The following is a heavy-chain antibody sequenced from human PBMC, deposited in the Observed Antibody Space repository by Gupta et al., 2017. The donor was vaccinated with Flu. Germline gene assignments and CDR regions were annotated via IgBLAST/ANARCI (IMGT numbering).Heavy chain of an antibody. CDR2: IYREKGGR. CDR1: YC. J-gene: IGHJ6*03. D-gene: IGHD1-26*01. V-gene: IGHV1-2*06. CDR3: ARGRVADTFSGFYMDV. Sequence: YCMHVIRQARGQGLEWMGQIYREKGGRKYAPELLGRVNMTSDTSTTKAYLEPSSLTSDDTAVNYCARGRVADTFSGFYMDVWGEGTTV.